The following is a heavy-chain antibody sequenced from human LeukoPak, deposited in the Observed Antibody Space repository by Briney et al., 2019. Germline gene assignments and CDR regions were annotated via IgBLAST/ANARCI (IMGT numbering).Heavy chain of an antibody. Sequence: GGSLRLSCAASGFTFSNAWMSWVRQAPGKGLEWVGRIKSKTDGGTTDYAAPVKGRFTISRDDSKNTLYLQMNSLKTEDTAVYYCTTCGGDCYSGPADAFDIWGQGTMVTVSS. CDR2: IKSKTDGGTT. CDR1: GFTFSNAW. CDR3: TTCGGDCYSGPADAFDI. D-gene: IGHD2-21*02. V-gene: IGHV3-15*01. J-gene: IGHJ3*02.